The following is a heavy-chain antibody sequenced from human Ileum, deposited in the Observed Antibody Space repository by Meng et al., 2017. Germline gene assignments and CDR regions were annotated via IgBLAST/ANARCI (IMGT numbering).Heavy chain of an antibody. J-gene: IGHJ4*02. CDR2: IHSSGVI. Sequence: QLQLQESGPGLVKPSETLSLTCTVSGGAISTTNYYWAWIRQPPGEGLEWIATIHSSGVIHDTSSLKSRVTISIDTSKNQFSLKLNSVTAADTAMYYCARLGVAGSSNYFDYWGQGALVTVSS. D-gene: IGHD6-19*01. V-gene: IGHV4-39*07. CDR3: ARLGVAGSSNYFDY. CDR1: GGAISTTNYY.